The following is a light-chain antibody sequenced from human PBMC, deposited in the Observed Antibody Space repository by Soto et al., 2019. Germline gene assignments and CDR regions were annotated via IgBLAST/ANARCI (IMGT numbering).Light chain of an antibody. CDR1: QSVSTW. V-gene: IGKV1-5*03. CDR2: MAS. Sequence: DIQMTQSPSTLSASVGDTVTITCRASQSVSTWLAWYQQKPGKAPKLLIYMASTLESGVPSRFSGSASGTDFTLTISSLQPDDFATYYCQQHNTYPATFGQGTKVEIK. CDR3: QQHNTYPAT. J-gene: IGKJ1*01.